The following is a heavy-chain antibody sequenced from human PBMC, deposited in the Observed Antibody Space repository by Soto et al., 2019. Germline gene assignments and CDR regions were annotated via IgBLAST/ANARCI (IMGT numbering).Heavy chain of an antibody. CDR2: IYYSGST. V-gene: IGHV4-30-4*01. CDR1: GGSISSGDYY. D-gene: IGHD3-16*01. CDR3: AGEFDLFTRYCLWC. Sequence: SETLSLTCTVSGGSISSGDYYWIWIRQPPGKGLEWIGYIYYSGSTYYNPSLKSRVTISVDTSKNQFSLKLSPVTAADTAVYYWAGEFDLFTRYCLWCWGQGTLVGVAS. J-gene: IGHJ4*01.